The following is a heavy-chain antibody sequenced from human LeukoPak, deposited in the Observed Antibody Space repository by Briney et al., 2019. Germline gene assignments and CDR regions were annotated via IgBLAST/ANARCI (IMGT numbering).Heavy chain of an antibody. V-gene: IGHV3-9*03. D-gene: IGHD5-18*01. Sequence: GGSLRLSCAASGFTFGDYAMHWVRQAPGKGLEWVSGISWNSGSIGYADSVKGRFTISRDNAKNSLYLQMNSLRAEDMALYYCAKDHGYSYGRGFDYWGQGTLVTVSS. CDR1: GFTFGDYA. CDR3: AKDHGYSYGRGFDY. CDR2: ISWNSGSI. J-gene: IGHJ4*02.